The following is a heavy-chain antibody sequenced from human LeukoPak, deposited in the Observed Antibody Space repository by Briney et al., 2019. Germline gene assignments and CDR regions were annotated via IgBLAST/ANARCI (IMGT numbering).Heavy chain of an antibody. CDR1: GFTFSSYA. Sequence: GGSLRLSCAASGFTFSSYAMSWVRQAPGKGLEWVSAISGSGGSTYYSDSVKDRFTVSRDNSQNTLFLHMSSLRAEDTAVYFCARRPRDTSGYYLGAFHDWGQGTTVTVSS. V-gene: IGHV3-23*01. CDR3: ARRPRDTSGYYLGAFHD. D-gene: IGHD3-22*01. J-gene: IGHJ3*01. CDR2: ISGSGGST.